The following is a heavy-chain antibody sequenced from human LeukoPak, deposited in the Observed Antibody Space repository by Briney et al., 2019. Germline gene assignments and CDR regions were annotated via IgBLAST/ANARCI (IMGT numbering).Heavy chain of an antibody. CDR1: GRSISNYF. D-gene: IGHD6-19*01. CDR2: IYYSGRT. Sequence: SDTLSLTCTVWGRSISNYFWSCLRQPPERGRECFGYIYYSGRTNYNPSLKRRITISVDTSKNQYLHKQSPLAAADTAYYYYGRSDRAVGGTIDYWGQGTLVTVSS. V-gene: IGHV4-59*08. J-gene: IGHJ4*02. CDR3: GRSDRAVGGTIDY.